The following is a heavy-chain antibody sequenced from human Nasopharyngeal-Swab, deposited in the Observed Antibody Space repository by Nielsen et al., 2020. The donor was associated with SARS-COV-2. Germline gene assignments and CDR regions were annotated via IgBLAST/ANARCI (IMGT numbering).Heavy chain of an antibody. CDR1: GFTFSSYA. J-gene: IGHJ4*02. CDR3: GPGYGGYGVDY. D-gene: IGHD4-17*01. CDR2: ISSSSSYI. Sequence: GGSLRLSCAASGFTFSSYAMSWVRQAPGKGLEWVSSISSSSSYIYYADSVKGRFTISRDNAKNSLYLQMNSLRAEDTAVYYCGPGYGGYGVDYWGQGTLVTVSS. V-gene: IGHV3-21*01.